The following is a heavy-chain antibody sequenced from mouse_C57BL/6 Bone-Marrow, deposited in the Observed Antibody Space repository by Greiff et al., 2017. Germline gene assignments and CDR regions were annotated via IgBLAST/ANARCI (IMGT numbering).Heavy chain of an antibody. D-gene: IGHD3-1*01. V-gene: IGHV1-9*01. J-gene: IGHJ2*01. Sequence: VKLQQSGAELMKPGASVKLSCKATGYTYTGYWKEWVKQRPGHGLEWSGETLPGSGSTNYTEKCKGKATYTADTSSNTAYMKLSSLSTEDSASYYLARPLGDAFDYWGQGTTLTVSS. CDR1: GYTYTGYW. CDR3: ARPLGDAFDY. CDR2: TLPGSGST.